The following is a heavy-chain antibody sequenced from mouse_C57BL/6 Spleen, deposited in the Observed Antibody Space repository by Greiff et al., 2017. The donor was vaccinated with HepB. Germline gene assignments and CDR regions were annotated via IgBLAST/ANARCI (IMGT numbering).Heavy chain of an antibody. Sequence: QVQLKESGAELVRPGASVTLSCKASGYTFTDYEMLWVKQTPVHGLEWIGAIDPETGGTAYNQKFKGKAILTADKSSSTAYMELRSLTSEDSAVYYCTRTGTGPFDYWGQGTTLTVSS. V-gene: IGHV1-15*01. CDR1: GYTFTDYE. CDR3: TRTGTGPFDY. J-gene: IGHJ2*01. D-gene: IGHD4-1*01. CDR2: IDPETGGT.